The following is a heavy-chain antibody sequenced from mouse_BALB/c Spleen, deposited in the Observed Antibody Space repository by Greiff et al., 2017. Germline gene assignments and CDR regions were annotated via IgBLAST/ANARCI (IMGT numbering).Heavy chain of an antibody. J-gene: IGHJ3*01. D-gene: IGHD2-10*02. CDR1: GYSFTGYY. CDR3: ARVYCNYEAWFAD. V-gene: IGHV1S34*01. Sequence: LVKTGASVKISCKASGYSFTGYYMHWVKQSHGKSLEWIGYISCYNGATSYNQKFKGKATFTVDTSSSTAYMQFTSLTSEDSAVYYCARVYCNYEAWFADWGQGTLVTVSA. CDR2: ISCYNGAT.